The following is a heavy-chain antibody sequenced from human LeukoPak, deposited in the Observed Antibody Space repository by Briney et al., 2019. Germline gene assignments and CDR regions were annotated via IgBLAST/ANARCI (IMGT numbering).Heavy chain of an antibody. D-gene: IGHD2-2*01. J-gene: IGHJ3*02. Sequence: GGSLRLSCAASGFTFSSYSMNWVRQAPGKGLEWVLSISSSSSYIYYADSVKGRFTISRDNAKNSLYLQMNSLRAEDTAVYYCARDKGSCSSTSCYPDAFDIWGQGTMVTVSS. CDR1: GFTFSSYS. CDR2: ISSSSSYI. V-gene: IGHV3-21*01. CDR3: ARDKGSCSSTSCYPDAFDI.